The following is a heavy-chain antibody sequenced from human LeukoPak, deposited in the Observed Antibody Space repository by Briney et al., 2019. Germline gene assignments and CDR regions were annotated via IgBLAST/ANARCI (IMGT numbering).Heavy chain of an antibody. CDR3: ARGTVLRFLEWLPGSFPAYYYYYYMDV. V-gene: IGHV1-18*01. D-gene: IGHD3-3*01. CDR2: ISAYNGNT. CDR1: GYTFTSYA. J-gene: IGHJ6*03. Sequence: ASVKVSCKASGYTFTSYAMNWVRQAPGQGLEWMGWISAYNGNTNYAQKLQGRVTMTTDTSTSTAYMELRSLRSDDTAVYYCARGTVLRFLEWLPGSFPAYYYYYYMDVWGKGTTVTVSS.